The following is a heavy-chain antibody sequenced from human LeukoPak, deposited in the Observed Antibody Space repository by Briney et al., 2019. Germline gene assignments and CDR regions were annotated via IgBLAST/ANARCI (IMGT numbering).Heavy chain of an antibody. CDR2: INPNSGGT. CDR1: GYTFTGYY. CDR3: ARGIVVVVAASLAGENPAGYFDY. Sequence: GASVKVSCKASGYTFTGYYMHWVRQAPGQGLEWMGWINPNSGGTNYAQKFQGRVTMTRDTSISTAYMELSRLRSDDTAVYYCARGIVVVVAASLAGENPAGYFDYWGQGTLVTVSS. D-gene: IGHD2-15*01. J-gene: IGHJ4*02. V-gene: IGHV1-2*02.